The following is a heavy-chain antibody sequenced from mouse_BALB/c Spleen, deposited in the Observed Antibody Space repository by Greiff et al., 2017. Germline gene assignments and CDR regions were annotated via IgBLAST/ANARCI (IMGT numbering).Heavy chain of an antibody. V-gene: IGHV5-17*02. Sequence: EVQVVESGGGLVQPGGSRKLSCAASGFTFSSFGMHWVRQAPEKGLEWVAYISSGSSTIYYADTVKGRFTISRDNPKNTLFLQMTSLRSEDTAMYYCARTTTVVEGYAMDYWGQGTSVTVSS. CDR2: ISSGSSTI. CDR3: ARTTTVVEGYAMDY. J-gene: IGHJ4*01. CDR1: GFTFSSFG. D-gene: IGHD1-1*01.